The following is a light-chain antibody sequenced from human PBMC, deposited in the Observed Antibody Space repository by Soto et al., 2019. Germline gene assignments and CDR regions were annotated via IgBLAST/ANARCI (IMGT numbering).Light chain of an antibody. CDR2: DVI. J-gene: IGLJ2*01. CDR3: SSYTRTITVV. V-gene: IGLV2-14*03. Sequence: QSALTQPASVSGSPGQTITISCTGTSSDIGTYNYGSWYQQHPDNAPKLMIYDVINRPSGVSSRFSGSKSGNTASLTISGLQAEDEADYYCSSYTRTITVVFGGGTKLTVL. CDR1: SSDIGTYNY.